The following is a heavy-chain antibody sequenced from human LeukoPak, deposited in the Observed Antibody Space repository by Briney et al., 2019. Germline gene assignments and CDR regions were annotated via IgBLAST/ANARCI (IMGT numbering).Heavy chain of an antibody. V-gene: IGHV4-61*02. D-gene: IGHD3-10*01. J-gene: IGHJ3*02. CDR2: IYPSGST. CDR3: ARGVWFGSAFDI. Sequence: SETLSLTCTVSGASVSGSSYYWNWIRQPAGKGLEWIGRIYPSGSTNYNSSLKSRLTISVATSKNQFSLELSSVTAADTAVYYCARGVWFGSAFDIWGQGTMVTVSS. CDR1: GASVSGSSYY.